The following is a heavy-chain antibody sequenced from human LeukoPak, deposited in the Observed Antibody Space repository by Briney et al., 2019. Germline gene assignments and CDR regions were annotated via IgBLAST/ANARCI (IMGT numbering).Heavy chain of an antibody. CDR1: GYAFTNYW. D-gene: IGHD6-19*01. V-gene: IGHV5-51*01. Sequence: GESLKISCKGSGYAFTNYWIAWVRQMPGKGLEWMGMIYPGDSDSRYSPSFQGQVTFSADKSISTAYLQLSSLKAADSAMYYCVRESGYSSGWYPYWGQGTLVTVSS. CDR3: VRESGYSSGWYPY. J-gene: IGHJ4*02. CDR2: IYPGDSDS.